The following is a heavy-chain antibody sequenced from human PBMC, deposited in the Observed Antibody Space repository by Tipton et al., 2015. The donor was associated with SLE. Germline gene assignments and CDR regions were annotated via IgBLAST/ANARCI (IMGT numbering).Heavy chain of an antibody. D-gene: IGHD4-17*01. Sequence: TLSLTCTVSGGSISSYYWSWIRQPPGKGLEWIGYIYYSGSTNYNPSLKSRVTISVDTSKNQFSLKLRSVTAADTAIYYCARQLGYGDPFAFDYWGQGTLVTVSS. J-gene: IGHJ4*02. CDR1: GGSISSYY. V-gene: IGHV4-59*08. CDR3: ARQLGYGDPFAFDY. CDR2: IYYSGST.